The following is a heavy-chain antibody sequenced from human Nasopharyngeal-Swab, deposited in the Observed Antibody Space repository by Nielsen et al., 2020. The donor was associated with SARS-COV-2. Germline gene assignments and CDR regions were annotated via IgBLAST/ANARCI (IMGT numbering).Heavy chain of an antibody. D-gene: IGHD3-16*01. CDR1: GGSISSYY. Sequence: SETLSLTCTVSGGSISSYYWSWIRQPPGKGLEWIGYIYYSGSTYYNPSLKSRVTISVDTSKNQISLKLTSVTAADTAVYYCARPGGSGDPYWYFDLWGRGTLVTVSS. J-gene: IGHJ2*01. CDR3: ARPGGSGDPYWYFDL. CDR2: IYYSGST. V-gene: IGHV4-59*01.